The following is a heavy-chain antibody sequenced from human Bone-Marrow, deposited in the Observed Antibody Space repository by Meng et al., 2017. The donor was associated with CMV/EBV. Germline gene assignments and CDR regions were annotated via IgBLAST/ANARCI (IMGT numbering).Heavy chain of an antibody. D-gene: IGHD3-22*01. CDR2: IYYSGST. V-gene: IGHV4-31*02. Sequence: GSISSGGYYWSWIRQHPGKGLEWIGYIYYSGSTYYNPSLKSRVTISVDTSKNQFSLKLSSVTAADTAVYYCAGRSFNYYDSSGYYAYWGQGTLVTVSS. CDR1: GSISSGGYY. J-gene: IGHJ4*02. CDR3: AGRSFNYYDSSGYYAY.